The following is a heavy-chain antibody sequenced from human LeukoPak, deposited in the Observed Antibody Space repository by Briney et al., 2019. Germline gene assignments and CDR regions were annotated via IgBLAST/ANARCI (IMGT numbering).Heavy chain of an antibody. CDR3: AWVYQLLHGAFDI. D-gene: IGHD2-2*01. V-gene: IGHV1-69*05. CDR2: IIPIFGTA. Sequence: ASVKVPCKASGGTFSSYAISWVRQAPGQGLEWMGGIIPIFGTANYAQTFQGRVTITTDESTSTAYMELSSLRSEDTAVYYCAWVYQLLHGAFDIWGQGTMVTVSS. CDR1: GGTFSSYA. J-gene: IGHJ3*02.